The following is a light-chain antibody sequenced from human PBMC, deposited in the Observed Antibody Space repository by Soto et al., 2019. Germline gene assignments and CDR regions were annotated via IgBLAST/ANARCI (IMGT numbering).Light chain of an antibody. Sequence: EIVLTQSPATLSLSPGERATLSCRASQSVRNYLAWYQQKPGQAPRLLIYDASNRATDIPARFSGSGSGTDFPLTISSLEPEDFAVYYCQQRSNWPSITFGQGTRLEIK. CDR3: QQRSNWPSIT. J-gene: IGKJ5*01. V-gene: IGKV3-11*01. CDR1: QSVRNY. CDR2: DAS.